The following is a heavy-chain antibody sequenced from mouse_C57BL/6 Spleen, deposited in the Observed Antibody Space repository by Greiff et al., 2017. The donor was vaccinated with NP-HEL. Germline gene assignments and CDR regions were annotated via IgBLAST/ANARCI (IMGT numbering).Heavy chain of an antibody. D-gene: IGHD2-3*01. CDR3: ARCFDGYYKSAMDY. Sequence: VQLQQPGAELVKPGASVKLSCKASGYTFTSYWMHWVKQRPGQGLEWIGMIHPNSGSTNYNEKFKSKATLTVDKSSSTAYMQLSSLTSEDAAVYYCARCFDGYYKSAMDYWGQGTSVTVSS. V-gene: IGHV1-64*01. CDR2: IHPNSGST. J-gene: IGHJ4*01. CDR1: GYTFTSYW.